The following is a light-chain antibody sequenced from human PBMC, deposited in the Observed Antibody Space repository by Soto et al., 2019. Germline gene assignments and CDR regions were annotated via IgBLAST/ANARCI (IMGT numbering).Light chain of an antibody. CDR3: QQYKSYWT. CDR1: QRISTW. J-gene: IGKJ1*01. V-gene: IGKV1-5*01. Sequence: DIQMTQSPSSLSASVGERVSITCRASQRISTWLAWYQQKPGKAPKLLISDASSLETGVPSRFSGSGSGTEFTLTINSLQPDDFATYYCQQYKSYWTFGQGTKVDIK. CDR2: DAS.